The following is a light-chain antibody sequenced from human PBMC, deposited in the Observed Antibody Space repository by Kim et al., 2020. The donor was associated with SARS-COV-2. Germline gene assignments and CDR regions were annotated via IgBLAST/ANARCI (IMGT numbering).Light chain of an antibody. CDR3: HQYFIAPFA. Sequence: DIVMTQSPDSLAVSLGERATINCKSSQSVLYTSNNENYLAWYQQIPGQSPKLLIYWASTRESGVPDRFSGSGSGTDFTLTISSLQAEDVAVYYCHQYFIAPFAFGPGTKVDIK. CDR2: WAS. V-gene: IGKV4-1*01. J-gene: IGKJ3*01. CDR1: QSVLYTSNNENY.